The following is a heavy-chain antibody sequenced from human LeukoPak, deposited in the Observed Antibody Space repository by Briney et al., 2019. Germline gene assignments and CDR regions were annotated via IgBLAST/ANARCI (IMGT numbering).Heavy chain of an antibody. V-gene: IGHV4-59*01. CDR2: IYYSGST. D-gene: IGHD6-13*01. CDR1: GGSISSYY. Sequence: PSETLSLTCTVSGGSISSYYWSWIRQPPGKGLEWIGYIYYSGSTNYNPSLKSRVTISVDTSKNQFSLKLSSVTAADTAVYYCARGGGRKYSSSWYYIDYWGQGTLVTVSS. J-gene: IGHJ4*02. CDR3: ARGGGRKYSSSWYYIDY.